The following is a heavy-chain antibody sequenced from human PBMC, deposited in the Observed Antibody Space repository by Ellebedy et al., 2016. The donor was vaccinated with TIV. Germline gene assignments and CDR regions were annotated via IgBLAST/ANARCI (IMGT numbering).Heavy chain of an antibody. CDR2: IYYSGST. CDR1: GGSISSYY. J-gene: IGHJ4*02. D-gene: IGHD6-19*01. Sequence: GSLRLXCTVSGGSISSYYWSWIRQPPGKGLEWIGYIYYSGSTNYNPSLKSRVTISVDTSKNQFSLKLSSVTAADTAVYYCARAWSGWYLTGLDYWGQGTLVTVSS. V-gene: IGHV4-59*01. CDR3: ARAWSGWYLTGLDY.